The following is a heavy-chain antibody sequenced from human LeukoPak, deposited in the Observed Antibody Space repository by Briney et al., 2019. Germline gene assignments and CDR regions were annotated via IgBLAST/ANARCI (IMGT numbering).Heavy chain of an antibody. Sequence: GGSLRLSCAASGFTFNNAWMSWVRQAPGKGLEWVGRIKSKTDGGTTDYAAPVKGRFTISRDDSKNTLYLQMNSLKTEDTAVYYCTTDLDERGSYVTLFDYWGQGALVTVSS. CDR3: TTDLDERGSYVTLFDY. V-gene: IGHV3-15*01. CDR1: GFTFNNAW. CDR2: IKSKTDGGTT. J-gene: IGHJ4*02. D-gene: IGHD1-26*01.